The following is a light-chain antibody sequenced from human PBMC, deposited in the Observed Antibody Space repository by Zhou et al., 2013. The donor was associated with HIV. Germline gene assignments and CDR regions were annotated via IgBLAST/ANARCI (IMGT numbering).Light chain of an antibody. V-gene: IGKV1-39*01. J-gene: IGKJ2*01. CDR1: QSISNY. CDR3: HQATSYPHT. Sequence: DIQMTQSPSSLSASVGDRVTITCRASQSISNYLNWYQQKPGKAPKLLIYTASSLQSGVPSRFSGSGSGTDFTLTISSLQPEDFGTYYCHQATSYPHTFGQGTRLDIK. CDR2: TAS.